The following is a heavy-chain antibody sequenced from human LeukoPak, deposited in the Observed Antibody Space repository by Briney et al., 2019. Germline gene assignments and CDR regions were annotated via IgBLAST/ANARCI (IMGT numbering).Heavy chain of an antibody. CDR2: ISSGSST. V-gene: IGHV3-53*01. D-gene: IGHD1-26*01. Sequence: PGGSLRLSCAVSGFAVTSSYMTWVRQTSGKGLEWVSIISSGSSTYYIDSVKGRFTISRDNSKNTLYLQMESLRAEDTAVYYCARGGDMVGTTKVPFDYWGQGTLVTVSS. CDR3: ARGGDMVGTTKVPFDY. J-gene: IGHJ4*02. CDR1: GFAVTSSY.